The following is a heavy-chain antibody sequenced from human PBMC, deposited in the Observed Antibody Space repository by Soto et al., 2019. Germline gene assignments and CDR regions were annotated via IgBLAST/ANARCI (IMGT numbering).Heavy chain of an antibody. V-gene: IGHV3-21*01. CDR1: GFTFSSYS. CDR2: ISSSSSYI. D-gene: IGHD3-3*01. Sequence: GGSLRLSCAASGFTFSSYSMNWVRQAPGKGLEWVSSISSSSSYIYYADSVKGRFTISRDNAKNSLYLQMNSLRAEDTAVYYCARETNSDFWSGYQADDYWGQGTLVTVSS. J-gene: IGHJ4*02. CDR3: ARETNSDFWSGYQADDY.